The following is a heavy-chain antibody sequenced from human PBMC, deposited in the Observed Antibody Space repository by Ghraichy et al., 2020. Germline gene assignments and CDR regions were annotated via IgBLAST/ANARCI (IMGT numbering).Heavy chain of an antibody. V-gene: IGHV3-74*01. CDR3: TRDHGVGATGPFDP. Sequence: GGSLRLSCTASGFSFSDNWMHWVRQAPGKGLVWVSRINSDGSSTRYADSVKGRFTISRDNAKNTLYLQMNSLRAEDTAVYYCTRDHGVGATGPFDPWGQGTLVTVSS. J-gene: IGHJ5*02. CDR2: INSDGSST. D-gene: IGHD1-26*01. CDR1: GFSFSDNW.